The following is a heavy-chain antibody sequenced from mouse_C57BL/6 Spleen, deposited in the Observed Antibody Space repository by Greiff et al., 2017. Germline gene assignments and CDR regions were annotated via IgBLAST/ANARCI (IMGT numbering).Heavy chain of an antibody. J-gene: IGHJ3*01. V-gene: IGHV1-39*01. CDR2: INPNYGTT. Sequence: EVKLQESGPELVKPGASVKISCKASGYSFTDYNMNWVKQSNGKSLEWIGVINPNYGTTSYNQKFKGKATLTVDQSSSTAYMQLNSLTSEDSAVYYCAEGDFQTVAWFAYWGQGTLVTVSA. D-gene: IGHD3-3*01. CDR3: AEGDFQTVAWFAY. CDR1: GYSFTDYN.